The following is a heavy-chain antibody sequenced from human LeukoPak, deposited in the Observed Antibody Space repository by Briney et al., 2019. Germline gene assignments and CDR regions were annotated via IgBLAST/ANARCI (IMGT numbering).Heavy chain of an antibody. V-gene: IGHV3-9*01. Sequence: ISWNSGSIGYADSVKGRFTISRDNAKNSLYLQMNSLRAEDTALYYCAKDIVEAGPDAFDIWGQGTMVTVSS. CDR3: AKDIVEAGPDAFDI. CDR2: ISWNSGSI. D-gene: IGHD6-19*01. J-gene: IGHJ3*02.